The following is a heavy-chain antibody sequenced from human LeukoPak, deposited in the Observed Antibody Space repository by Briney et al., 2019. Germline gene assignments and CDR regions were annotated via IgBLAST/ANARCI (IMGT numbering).Heavy chain of an antibody. D-gene: IGHD3-22*01. V-gene: IGHV3-21*01. CDR3: ARDHNHSNGYSFPFHY. CDR1: GFTFSSYS. J-gene: IGHJ4*02. CDR2: ISSSSSYI. Sequence: GGSLRLSCAASGFTFSSYSMNWVRQAPGKGLEWVSSISSSSSYIYYADSVKGRFTISRDNAKNSLYLQMNSLRAEDTAVYYCARDHNHSNGYSFPFHYWGQGTLVTVSS.